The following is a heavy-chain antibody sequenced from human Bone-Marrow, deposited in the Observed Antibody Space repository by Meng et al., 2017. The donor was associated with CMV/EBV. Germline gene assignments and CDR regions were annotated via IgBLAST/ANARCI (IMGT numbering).Heavy chain of an antibody. D-gene: IGHD2-2*02. Sequence: ASVKVSCKASGYTFTSYGISWVRQAPGQGLEWMGWINPNSGGTNYAQKFQGRVTMTRDTSISTAYMELSRLRSDDTAVYYCARSVLRCSSTSCYTSNWFDPWGQGTRVTGYS. V-gene: IGHV1-2*02. J-gene: IGHJ5*02. CDR3: ARSVLRCSSTSCYTSNWFDP. CDR2: INPNSGGT. CDR1: GYTFTSYG.